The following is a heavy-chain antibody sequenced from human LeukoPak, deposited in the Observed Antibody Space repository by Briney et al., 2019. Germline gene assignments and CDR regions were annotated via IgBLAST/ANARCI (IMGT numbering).Heavy chain of an antibody. J-gene: IGHJ5*02. D-gene: IGHD3-10*01. CDR1: GYTFTSYG. V-gene: IGHV1-18*01. CDR2: ISAYNGNT. Sequence: VASVTVSFKASGYTFTSYGISWVRQAPGQGLEWMGWISAYNGNTNYAQKLQGRVTMTTDTSTSTAYMELRSLRSDDTAVYYCAREWFDYYGSGSKSWFDPWGQGTLVTVSS. CDR3: AREWFDYYGSGSKSWFDP.